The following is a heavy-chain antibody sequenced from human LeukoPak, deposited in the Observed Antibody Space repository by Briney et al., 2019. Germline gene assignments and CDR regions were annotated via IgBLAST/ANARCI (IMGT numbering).Heavy chain of an antibody. D-gene: IGHD3-22*01. CDR3: ARTLNYYDSSGYYTHFDY. J-gene: IGHJ4*02. Sequence: SETLSLTCAVSGGSISSSNWWSWVRQPPGKGLEWIGEIYHSGSTNYNPSLKSRVTISVDTSKNQFSLKLSSVTAADTAVYYCARTLNYYDSSGYYTHFDYWGQGTLVTVSS. V-gene: IGHV4-4*02. CDR2: IYHSGST. CDR1: GGSISSSNW.